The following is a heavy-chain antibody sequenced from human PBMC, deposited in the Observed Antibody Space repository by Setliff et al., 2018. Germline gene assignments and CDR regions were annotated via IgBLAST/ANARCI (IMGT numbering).Heavy chain of an antibody. Sequence: PSETLSLTCTVSGGSISSHYWSWIRQPPGKGLEWIGYIYYSGSTNYNPSLKSRVTISVDTSKNQFPLKLSSVTAADTAVYYCARASLGYDFWSGYYSPELWLDPWGQGTLVTVSS. CDR2: IYYSGST. CDR1: GGSISSHY. CDR3: ARASLGYDFWSGYYSPELWLDP. V-gene: IGHV4-59*11. D-gene: IGHD3-3*01. J-gene: IGHJ5*02.